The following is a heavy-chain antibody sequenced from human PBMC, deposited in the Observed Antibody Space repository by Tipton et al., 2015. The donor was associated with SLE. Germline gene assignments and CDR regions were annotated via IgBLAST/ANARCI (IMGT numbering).Heavy chain of an antibody. CDR1: GGSFSGYY. CDR2: INHSVGT. J-gene: IGHJ4*02. CDR3: AREDGSSWYYY. Sequence: TLSLTCAVYGGSFSGYYWSWIRQPPGEGLEWIGEINHSVGTNYNPSLKSRVTISVDTSKNQFSLKLSSVTAADTAVYYCAREDGSSWYYYWGQGTLVTVSS. V-gene: IGHV4-34*01. D-gene: IGHD6-13*01.